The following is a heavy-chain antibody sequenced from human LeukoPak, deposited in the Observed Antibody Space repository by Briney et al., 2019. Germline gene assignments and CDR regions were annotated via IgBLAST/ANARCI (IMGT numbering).Heavy chain of an antibody. CDR1: GYRFSTYW. Sequence: GESLKISCKGSGYRFSTYWIGWVRQMPGKGLEWMGIMYLGASDTRYSPSFQGQVTISADKSITTAYLQWSSLKASDTAMYYCARGTYNWNIIDYWGQGTLVTVSS. CDR3: ARGTYNWNIIDY. V-gene: IGHV5-51*01. CDR2: MYLGASDT. J-gene: IGHJ4*02. D-gene: IGHD1/OR15-1a*01.